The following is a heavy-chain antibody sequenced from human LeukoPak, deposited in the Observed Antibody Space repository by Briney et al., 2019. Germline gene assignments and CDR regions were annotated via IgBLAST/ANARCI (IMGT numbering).Heavy chain of an antibody. CDR2: IYYSGST. Sequence: SETLSLTCTVSGGSISSYYWSWIRQPPGRGLEWIGYIYYSGSTNYNPSLKSRVTISVDTSKNQFSLKLSSVTAADTAVYYCARHRPGPYDYWGQGTLATVSS. J-gene: IGHJ4*02. CDR3: ARHRPGPYDY. V-gene: IGHV4-59*08. CDR1: GGSISSYY.